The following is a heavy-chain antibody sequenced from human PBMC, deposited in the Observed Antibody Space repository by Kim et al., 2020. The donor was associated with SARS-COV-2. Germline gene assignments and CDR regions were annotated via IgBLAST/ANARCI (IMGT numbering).Heavy chain of an antibody. CDR3: ACNVGSTPDYYFDY. Sequence: SETLSLTCSVSGVSISTNYHYWCWVRQPPGKGLEWIGSVYNSGTTYYNPSLKSRVTISGDTSKNQFSLNMRSVTAADTAVYYCACNVGSTPDYYFDYWG. CDR2: VYNSGTT. CDR1: GVSISTNYHY. V-gene: IGHV4-39*07. D-gene: IGHD1-26*01. J-gene: IGHJ4*01.